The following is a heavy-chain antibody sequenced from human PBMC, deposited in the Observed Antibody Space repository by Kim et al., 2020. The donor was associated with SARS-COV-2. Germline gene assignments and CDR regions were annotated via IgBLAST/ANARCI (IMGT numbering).Heavy chain of an antibody. J-gene: IGHJ6*02. CDR2: IYYSGST. V-gene: IGHV4-39*01. Sequence: SETLSLTCTVSGGSISSSSYYWGWIRQPPWKGLEWIGSIYYSGSTYYNPSLKSRVTISVDTSKNQFSLKLSSVTAADTAVYYCARQDINYDFWSGYYQGPIGVWGQGTTVTVSS. CDR1: GGSISSSSYY. CDR3: ARQDINYDFWSGYYQGPIGV. D-gene: IGHD3-3*01.